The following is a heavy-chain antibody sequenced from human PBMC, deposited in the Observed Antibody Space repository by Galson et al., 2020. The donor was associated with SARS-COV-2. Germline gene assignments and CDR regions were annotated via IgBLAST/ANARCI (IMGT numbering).Heavy chain of an antibody. CDR2: ISAYRGNT. CDR1: GYTFTSCG. Sequence: ASVKVSCKTSGYTFTSCGIGWVRQAPGQGLEWMGWISAYRGNTNYAQNFQGRVTMTTDTSTNTAYMELRNLKSDDTAMYYCARGQTVYCGSTSCYNPFFFWGQGTLVTVSS. CDR3: ARGQTVYCGSTSCYNPFFF. D-gene: IGHD2-2*02. V-gene: IGHV1-18*04. J-gene: IGHJ4*02.